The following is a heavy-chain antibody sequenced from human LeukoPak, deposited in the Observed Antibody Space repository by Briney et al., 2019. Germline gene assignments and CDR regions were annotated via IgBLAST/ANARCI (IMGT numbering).Heavy chain of an antibody. CDR2: ITPTSSYI. V-gene: IGHV3-21*01. CDR1: GFTFDDYG. Sequence: GGSLRLSCAASGFTFDDYGMSWVRQAPGKGLEWVSSITPTSSYIYYADSVKGRFTISRDNAKNSLYLQMNSLRAEDTAVYYCARLRRNNDNSGYYYYYDYWGQGTLVTVSS. D-gene: IGHD3-22*01. CDR3: ARLRRNNDNSGYYYYYDY. J-gene: IGHJ4*02.